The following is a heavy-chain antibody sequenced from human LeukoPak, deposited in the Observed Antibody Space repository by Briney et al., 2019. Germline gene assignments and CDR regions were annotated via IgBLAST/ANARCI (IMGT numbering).Heavy chain of an antibody. J-gene: IGHJ4*02. CDR3: ARGRRLGEFDN. D-gene: IGHD3-16*01. CDR1: GGSSSGYY. CDR2: INHSGST. V-gene: IGHV4-34*01. Sequence: SGTLSLTCAVYGGSSSGYYWILIRQPPGKGLEWIGEINHSGSTNYNPSLKSRVTISVGTSKNQFSLKLRSVTAADTAAYYCARGRRLGEFDNWGQGTLVTVSS.